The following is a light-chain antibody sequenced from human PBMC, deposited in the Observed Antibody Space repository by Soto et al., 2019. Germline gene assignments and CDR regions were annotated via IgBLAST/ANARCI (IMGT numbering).Light chain of an antibody. CDR3: GRDTGTSWV. J-gene: IGLJ3*02. Sequence: QSALTQPASVSGSPGQSITISCTGTFSDINTYNFVSWFRHHPGKAPKLMLYDVSSRPSGVSDRFSGSKSGKTAYLISSGRQAEDEAEYSCGRDTGTSWVFGGGTKLTVL. CDR1: FSDINTYNF. V-gene: IGLV2-14*03. CDR2: DVS.